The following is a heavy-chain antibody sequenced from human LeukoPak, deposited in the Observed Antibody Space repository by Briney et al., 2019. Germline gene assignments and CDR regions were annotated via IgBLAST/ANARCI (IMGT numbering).Heavy chain of an antibody. CDR2: INAGNGNT. CDR3: ARTFYGSGETSVPYRGAFDI. D-gene: IGHD3-10*01. V-gene: IGHV1-3*01. Sequence: ASVNVSCKASGYTFTSYAMHWVRQAPGQRLEWMGWINAGNGNTKYSQKFQGRVTITRDTSASTAYMELSSLRSEDTAVYYCARTFYGSGETSVPYRGAFDIWGQGTMVTVSS. J-gene: IGHJ3*02. CDR1: GYTFTSYA.